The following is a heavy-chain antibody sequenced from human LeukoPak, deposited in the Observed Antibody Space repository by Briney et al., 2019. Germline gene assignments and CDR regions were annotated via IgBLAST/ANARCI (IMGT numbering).Heavy chain of an antibody. CDR2: ISGSGYTT. CDR1: GFTFDNYA. D-gene: IGHD2-2*01. V-gene: IGHV3-23*01. J-gene: IGHJ4*02. Sequence: PGGSLRLSCAASGFTFDNYAMTWVRQAPGRGLEWISTISGSGYTTYYADSVKGRFTISRDNSKDTLSLQMNSLTAEDTAVYYCTRCRRTTSCSALLPDYWGQGTLVTVSS. CDR3: TRCRRTTSCSALLPDY.